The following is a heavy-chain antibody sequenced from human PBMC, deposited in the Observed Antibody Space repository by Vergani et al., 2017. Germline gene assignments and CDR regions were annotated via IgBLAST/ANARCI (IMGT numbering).Heavy chain of an antibody. J-gene: IGHJ6*03. CDR3: ARDTAMESYYYYXMDV. V-gene: IGHV4-39*02. CDR1: GGSISSSSYY. D-gene: IGHD5-18*01. CDR2: IYYSGST. Sequence: QLQLQESGPGLVKPSETLSLTCTVSGGSISSSSYYWGWIRQPPGKGLEWIGSIYYSGSTYYNPSLKSRVTISVDTSKNQFSLKLSSVTAADTAVYYCARDTAMESYYYYXMDVWGKGTTVTVSS.